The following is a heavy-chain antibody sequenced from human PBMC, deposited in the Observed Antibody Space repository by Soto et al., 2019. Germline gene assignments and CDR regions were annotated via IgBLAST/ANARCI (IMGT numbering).Heavy chain of an antibody. D-gene: IGHD6-13*01. Sequence: GGSLRLACAVSGFTFSRFWMSWVRQGPGKGLEWVAKIKEDGSEKYYVDSVKGRFTISRDNARNSLFLQMNSLRGEDTALYYCARLYSSRSYGDPLDYWGQGTQVTVSS. CDR3: ARLYSSRSYGDPLDY. J-gene: IGHJ4*02. CDR1: GFTFSRFW. V-gene: IGHV3-7*01. CDR2: IKEDGSEK.